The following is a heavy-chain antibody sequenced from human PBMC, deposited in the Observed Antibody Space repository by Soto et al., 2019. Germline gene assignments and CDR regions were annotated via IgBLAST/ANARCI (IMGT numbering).Heavy chain of an antibody. CDR3: ARTGTTHY. J-gene: IGHJ4*02. D-gene: IGHD1-1*01. Sequence: GGSLRLSCTASGFTFSDYWMTWVRQAPGKGLEWVANIKKDGGETYYVDAVKGRFTISRDNAKNSVSLQMSSLRTEDTAVYYCARTGTTHYWGQGTLVTVSS. CDR2: IKKDGGET. CDR1: GFTFSDYW. V-gene: IGHV3-7*05.